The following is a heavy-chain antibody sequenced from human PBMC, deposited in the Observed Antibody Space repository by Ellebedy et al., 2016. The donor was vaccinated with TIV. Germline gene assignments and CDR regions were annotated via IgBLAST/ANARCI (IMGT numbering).Heavy chain of an antibody. Sequence: GESLKISCAASGFTVRSYSMHWVRQAPGKGMEWVAIISSDGNNKYAADFVKGRFTISRDNPKNTLFLHMNSLRPEDTAVYYCARGADYADGGGYYRAYFYYPMDVWGQGTTVTVSS. CDR3: ARGADYADGGGYYRAYFYYPMDV. CDR2: ISSDGNNK. J-gene: IGHJ6*02. V-gene: IGHV3-30*03. D-gene: IGHD3-22*01. CDR1: GFTVRSYS.